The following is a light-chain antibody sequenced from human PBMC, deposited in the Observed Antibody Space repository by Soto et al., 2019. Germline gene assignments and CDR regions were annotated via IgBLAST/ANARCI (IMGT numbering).Light chain of an antibody. CDR3: AAWDDSLNGLV. Sequence: QSVLTQPHSASGTPGQRVTISCSGSSSNIGTSSVHWFQQLPGTAPKLLISTTNQRPSEVPERFSGSKSGTSASLAISGLQSEDEADYYCAAWDDSLNGLVFGTGTKVTVL. CDR1: SSNIGTSS. V-gene: IGLV1-44*01. CDR2: TTN. J-gene: IGLJ1*01.